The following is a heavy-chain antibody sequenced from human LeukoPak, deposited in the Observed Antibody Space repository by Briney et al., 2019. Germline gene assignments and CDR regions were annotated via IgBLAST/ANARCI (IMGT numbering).Heavy chain of an antibody. D-gene: IGHD1-20*01. CDR3: AREVGITGTTWDY. CDR2: ISSSSSTI. CDR1: GFTFSSYS. V-gene: IGHV3-48*02. Sequence: GGSLRLSCAASGFTFSSYSMNWVCQAPGQGLEWVSYISSSSSTIYYEDSVKGRFTISRDNAKNSLYLQMNSLRDEDTAVYYCAREVGITGTTWDYWGQGTLVTVSS. J-gene: IGHJ4*02.